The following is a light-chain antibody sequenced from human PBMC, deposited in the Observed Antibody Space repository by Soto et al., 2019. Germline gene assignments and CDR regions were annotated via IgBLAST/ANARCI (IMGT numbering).Light chain of an antibody. CDR3: QQYNTLPYT. J-gene: IGKJ2*01. CDR2: RTS. Sequence: EIVMTQSPATLSLSPGERATLSCRASQRVSSNLAWYRQKPGQAPTLLIYRTSTRATGIPDRFSGSGSGTEFTLTISSMQSDYFACYYCQQYNTLPYTFGQGTKLEIK. V-gene: IGKV3-15*01. CDR1: QRVSSN.